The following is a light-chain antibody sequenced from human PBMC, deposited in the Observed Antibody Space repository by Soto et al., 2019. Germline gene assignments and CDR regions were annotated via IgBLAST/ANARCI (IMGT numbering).Light chain of an antibody. CDR1: QGLISW. J-gene: IGKJ4*01. Sequence: DIQMTQSPSTLPASEEAEVPSTARPGQGLISWLAWYQQKPGKALKLLIYDASSLESGVPSRFSGSGSGTEFTLTISSLQPDDFATYYCQQYNSYSTFGGGTKVEIK. CDR3: QQYNSYST. CDR2: DAS. V-gene: IGKV1-5*01.